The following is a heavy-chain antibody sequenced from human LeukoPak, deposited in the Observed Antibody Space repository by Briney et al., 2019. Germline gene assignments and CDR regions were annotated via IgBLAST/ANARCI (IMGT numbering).Heavy chain of an antibody. Sequence: SEGSLRLSCAASGFTFSSYSMNWVRQAPGKGLVWLSRINSDGTITSYADSLEGRFTISRDNAKNTVYLQMNSLRAEDTAVYYCARPGVGFDYWGQGALVTVSS. CDR1: GFTFSSYS. CDR3: ARPGVGFDY. V-gene: IGHV3-74*01. CDR2: INSDGTIT. J-gene: IGHJ4*02.